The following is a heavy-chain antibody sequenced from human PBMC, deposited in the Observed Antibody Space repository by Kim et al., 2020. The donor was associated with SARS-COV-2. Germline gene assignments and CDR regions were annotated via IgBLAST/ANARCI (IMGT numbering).Heavy chain of an antibody. Sequence: GGSVRLSCAASGFTFSSYAMSWVRQAPGKGLEWVSAISGSGGSTYYADSVKGRFTISRDNSKNTLYLQMNSLRAEDTAVYYCAKGGGSGSYGLFDYWGQGTLVTVSS. CDR1: GFTFSSYA. V-gene: IGHV3-23*01. J-gene: IGHJ4*02. CDR3: AKGGGSGSYGLFDY. CDR2: ISGSGGST. D-gene: IGHD1-26*01.